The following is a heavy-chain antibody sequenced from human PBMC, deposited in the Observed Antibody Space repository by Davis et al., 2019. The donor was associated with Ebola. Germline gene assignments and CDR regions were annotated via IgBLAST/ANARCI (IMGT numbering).Heavy chain of an antibody. Sequence: GGSLRLSCAASGFTFSSYGMHWVRQAPGKGLEWVAVIWYVGSNKYYAESVKGRFTISRDNAKNTVFLQMNSLRAEDTAVYYCARDGENYSDLDYWSQGTLVIVSS. J-gene: IGHJ4*02. CDR1: GFTFSSYG. CDR2: IWYVGSNK. D-gene: IGHD3-10*01. V-gene: IGHV3-33*01. CDR3: ARDGENYSDLDY.